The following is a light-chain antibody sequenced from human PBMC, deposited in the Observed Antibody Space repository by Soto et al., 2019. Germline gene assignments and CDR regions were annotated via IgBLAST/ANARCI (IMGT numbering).Light chain of an antibody. V-gene: IGKV1-39*01. CDR3: QQSYSTPWA. CDR1: QSISTY. Sequence: DIQMTQSTSSLSASVGDRVPITCRASQSISTYLNWYQHKPGKAPKLLIYAASSLQSGVPSRFSGSGVGTDFTLTISSLQPEDFAAYYCQQSYSTPWAFGQGTKVEIK. CDR2: AAS. J-gene: IGKJ1*01.